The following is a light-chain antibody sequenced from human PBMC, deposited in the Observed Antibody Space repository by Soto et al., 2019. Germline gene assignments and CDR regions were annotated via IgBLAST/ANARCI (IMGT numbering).Light chain of an antibody. CDR1: QNISVW. CDR3: LHYYSSFPT. J-gene: IGKJ2*01. V-gene: IGKV1-5*01. Sequence: DIQMTQSPSTLSASVGDGVTITCRASQNISVWLAWYQQRPGKAPKFLIYDASNLETGVSSRFSGSVSGTEFTLTTRLLQPDDFATFYRLHYYSSFPTFGQGTIVEMK. CDR2: DAS.